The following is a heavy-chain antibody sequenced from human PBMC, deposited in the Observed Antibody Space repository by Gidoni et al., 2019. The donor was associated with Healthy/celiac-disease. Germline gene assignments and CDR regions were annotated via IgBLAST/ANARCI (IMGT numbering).Heavy chain of an antibody. Sequence: EVQLVESGGGLVQPGRSLRLSCAASGFPFDDYATHWGRPAPGKGLEWVSGISWNSGSIGYADSVKGRFTISRDNAKNSLYLQMNSLRAEDTALYYCAKDRTRGGYDWGHSDAFDIWGQGTMVTVSS. CDR3: AKDRTRGGYDWGHSDAFDI. D-gene: IGHD1-20*01. CDR1: GFPFDDYA. V-gene: IGHV3-9*01. CDR2: ISWNSGSI. J-gene: IGHJ3*02.